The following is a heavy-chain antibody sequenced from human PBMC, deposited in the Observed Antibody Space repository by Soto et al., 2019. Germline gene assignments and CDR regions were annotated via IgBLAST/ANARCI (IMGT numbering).Heavy chain of an antibody. J-gene: IGHJ2*01. CDR3: ARAVEKWLPKTHGYFDL. CDR1: GYTFSTYY. Sequence: ASVKVSCKASGYTFSTYYMHWVRQAPGQGYEWMGWISPSNGNTTYAQKLQGRVTMTTDTSTTTAYMELRSLKSDDTAVYCCARAVEKWLPKTHGYFDLWGR. V-gene: IGHV1-18*04. CDR2: ISPSNGNT. D-gene: IGHD3-22*01.